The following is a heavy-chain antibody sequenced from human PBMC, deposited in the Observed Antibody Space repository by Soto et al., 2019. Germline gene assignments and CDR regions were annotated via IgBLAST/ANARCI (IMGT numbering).Heavy chain of an antibody. V-gene: IGHV3-30*03. CDR3: QSSSIAAAGPFDY. J-gene: IGHJ4*02. Sequence: GGSLRLSCAASGFTFSSYGMHWVRQAPGKGLEWVAVISYDGSNKYYADSVKGRFTISRDNSKNTLYLQMNSLRAEDTAVYYCQSSSIAAAGPFDYWGQGTLVTVSS. D-gene: IGHD6-13*01. CDR1: GFTFSSYG. CDR2: ISYDGSNK.